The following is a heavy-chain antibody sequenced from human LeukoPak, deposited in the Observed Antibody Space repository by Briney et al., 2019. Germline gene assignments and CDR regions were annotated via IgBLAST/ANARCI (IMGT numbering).Heavy chain of an antibody. V-gene: IGHV1-8*03. Sequence: ASVKVSCKASGYTFTSYDINWVRQATGQGLEWMGWMNPNSGNTGYAQKFQGRVTITRNTSISTAYMELSSLRSEDTAVYYCVGTCSSTSCHRGAFDIWGQGTMVTVSS. CDR1: GYTFTSYD. CDR2: MNPNSGNT. J-gene: IGHJ3*02. D-gene: IGHD2-2*01. CDR3: VGTCSSTSCHRGAFDI.